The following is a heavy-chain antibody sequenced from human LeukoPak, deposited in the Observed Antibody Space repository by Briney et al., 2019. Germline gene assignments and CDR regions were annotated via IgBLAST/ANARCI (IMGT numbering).Heavy chain of an antibody. CDR3: ARGRYNWNFDY. J-gene: IGHJ4*02. CDR2: IIPIFGTA. CDR1: GGTFSSYA. V-gene: IGHV1-69*13. Sequence: GASVKVSCKASGGTFSSYAISWVRQAPGQGLEWMGGIIPIFGTANYAQKFQGRVTITADESASTAYMELSSLRSEDTAVYYCARGRYNWNFDYWGQGTLVTVSS. D-gene: IGHD1-20*01.